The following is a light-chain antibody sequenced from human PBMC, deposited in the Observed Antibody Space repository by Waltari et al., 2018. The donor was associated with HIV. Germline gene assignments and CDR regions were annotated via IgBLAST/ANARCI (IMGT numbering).Light chain of an antibody. CDR1: RSHIGSQY. J-gene: IGLJ1*01. Sequence: QSVLTQPPSASGTPGQRVTISCSGSRSHIGSQYVYWYQQLPGTAPKLLIYRNNQRPSGVPDRFSGSKSGTSASLAISGLRSEDEADYYCAAWDDSLSVVYVFGTGTKVTVL. V-gene: IGLV1-47*01. CDR2: RNN. CDR3: AAWDDSLSVVYV.